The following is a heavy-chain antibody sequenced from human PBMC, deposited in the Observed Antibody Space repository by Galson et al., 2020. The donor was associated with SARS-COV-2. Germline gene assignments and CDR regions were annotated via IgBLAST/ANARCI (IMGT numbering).Heavy chain of an antibody. CDR3: AKDPNGDYIGAFDM. CDR1: GLTFSNYA. D-gene: IGHD4-17*01. Sequence: GGSLRLSCVASGLTFSNYAVTWVRQAPGLGLEWVSSISGTGGVTYYADSVKGRFTSSRDNSKNTVYLQMNTLRAEDTAKYYCAKDPNGDYIGAFDMWGPGTVVTVSS. V-gene: IGHV3-23*01. CDR2: ISGTGGVT. J-gene: IGHJ3*02.